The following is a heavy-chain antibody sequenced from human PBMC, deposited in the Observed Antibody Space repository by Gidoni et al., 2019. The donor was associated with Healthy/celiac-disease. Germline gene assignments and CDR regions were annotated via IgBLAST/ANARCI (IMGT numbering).Heavy chain of an antibody. D-gene: IGHD1-1*01. CDR1: GGSFSGYY. V-gene: IGHV4-34*01. CDR2: INHSGST. CDR3: ARGLNDVFWTFGPSRRSPPGS. Sequence: QVQLQQWGAGLLKPSETLSLTCAVYGGSFSGYYWSWIRQPPGKGLEWIGEINHSGSTNYNPSLKSRVTISVDTSKNQFSLKLSSVTAADTAVYYCARGLNDVFWTFGPSRRSPPGSWGQGTLVTVSS. J-gene: IGHJ4*02.